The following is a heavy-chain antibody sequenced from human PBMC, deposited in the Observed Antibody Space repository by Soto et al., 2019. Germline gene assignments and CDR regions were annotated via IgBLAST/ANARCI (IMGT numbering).Heavy chain of an antibody. Sequence: GGSLRLSCAASGFTFSSYSMNWVRQAPGKGLEWVSYISSSSSTIYYADSVKGRFTISRDNSKNTLYLQMNSLRAEDTAVYYCARDCSGGSCYFTAPEHDAFDIWGQGTMVTVSS. CDR3: ARDCSGGSCYFTAPEHDAFDI. CDR1: GFTFSSYS. CDR2: ISSSSSTI. J-gene: IGHJ3*02. D-gene: IGHD2-15*01. V-gene: IGHV3-48*01.